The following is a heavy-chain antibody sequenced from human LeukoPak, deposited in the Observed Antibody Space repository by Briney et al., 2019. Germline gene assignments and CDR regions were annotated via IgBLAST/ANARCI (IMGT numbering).Heavy chain of an antibody. V-gene: IGHV4-59*01. D-gene: IGHD2-21*02. J-gene: IGHJ4*02. CDR3: ARDQYCGGDCRLFDY. CDR2: IYYSGST. Sequence: PSETLSLTCTVSGGSISSYYWSWIRRPPGKGLEWIGYIYYSGSTNYNPSLKSRVTISVDTSKNQFSLKLSSVTAADTAVYYCARDQYCGGDCRLFDYWGQGTLVTVSS. CDR1: GGSISSYY.